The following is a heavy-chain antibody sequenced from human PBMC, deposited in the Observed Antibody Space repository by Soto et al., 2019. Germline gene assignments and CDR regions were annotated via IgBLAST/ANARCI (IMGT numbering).Heavy chain of an antibody. CDR1: GFTFSNYA. D-gene: IGHD4-17*01. CDR2: VRGSGHTT. J-gene: IGHJ3*02. Sequence: GSLRLSCATSGFTFSNYAMSWVRQAPGKGLEWVSGVRGSGHTTYYADSVKGRFTISRDNSKNTLSLQMNSLTAGDTAVYFCAKDPNTDYVGAFEMWGQGTMVTVSS. V-gene: IGHV3-23*01. CDR3: AKDPNTDYVGAFEM.